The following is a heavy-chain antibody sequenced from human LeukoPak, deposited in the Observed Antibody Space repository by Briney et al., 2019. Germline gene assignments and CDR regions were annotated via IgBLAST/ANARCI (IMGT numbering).Heavy chain of an antibody. CDR3: VRDEDYGIYVNFDF. V-gene: IGHV1-18*04. CDR2: ISTYNGNT. J-gene: IGHJ4*02. Sequence: GASVKVSCKASGYTFTGYYMHWVRQAPGQGLEWMGWISTYNGNTKYAQNLQGRVTMTTDTSTSTAYMELRSLRSDDTAVYYCVRDEDYGIYVNFDFWGQGTLVTVSS. D-gene: IGHD4-17*01. CDR1: GYTFTGYY.